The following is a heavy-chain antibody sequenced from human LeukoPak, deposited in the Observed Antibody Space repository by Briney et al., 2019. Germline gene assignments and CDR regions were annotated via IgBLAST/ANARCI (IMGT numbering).Heavy chain of an antibody. CDR2: INHSGST. CDR3: ARVRSTMIVVVIKGYYYYMDV. J-gene: IGHJ6*03. V-gene: IGHV4-34*01. CDR1: GGSFSGYY. Sequence: SETLSLTCAVYGGSFSGYYWSWIRQPPGKGLEWIGEINHSGSTNYNPSLKSRVTISVDTSNNQFSLKLSSVTAADTAVYYCARVRSTMIVVVIKGYYYYMDVWGKGTTVTVSS. D-gene: IGHD3-22*01.